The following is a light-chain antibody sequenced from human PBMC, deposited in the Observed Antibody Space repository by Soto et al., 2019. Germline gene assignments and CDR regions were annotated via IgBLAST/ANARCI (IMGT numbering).Light chain of an antibody. J-gene: IGKJ4*01. V-gene: IGKV1-5*03. Sequence: DIQMTQSPSTLPASVGDRVTITCRANQSISTWLAWYQQKPAKAPNLLIYKASRLETGVPSRFSGSGAATEFTPTISFLQPDDFATYYCQQYNSYSPLTFGGGTKVDIK. CDR3: QQYNSYSPLT. CDR2: KAS. CDR1: QSISTW.